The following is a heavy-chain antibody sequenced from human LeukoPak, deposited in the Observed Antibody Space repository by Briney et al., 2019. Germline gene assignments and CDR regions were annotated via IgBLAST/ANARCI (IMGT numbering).Heavy chain of an antibody. CDR1: GGSFSGYY. Sequence: MSSETLSLTCAVYGGSFSGYYWSWIRQPPGKGLEWIGEINHSGSTNYNPSLKSRVTISVDTSKNQFSLKLSSVTAADTAVYYCARGRLRKFGSGYYDYWGQGTLVTVSS. D-gene: IGHD3-22*01. CDR2: INHSGST. J-gene: IGHJ4*02. V-gene: IGHV4-34*01. CDR3: ARGRLRKFGSGYYDY.